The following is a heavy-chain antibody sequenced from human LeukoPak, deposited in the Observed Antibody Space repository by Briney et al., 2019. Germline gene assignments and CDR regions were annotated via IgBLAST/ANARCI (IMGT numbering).Heavy chain of an antibody. CDR1: GFSFSSYE. J-gene: IGHJ4*02. D-gene: IGHD3-22*01. CDR3: ARGRSSGYLLDY. V-gene: IGHV3-48*03. CDR2: ISSRGGMI. Sequence: GGSLRLSCAASGFSFSSYEMNWVRQAPGKGLEWVSYISSRGGMIYYADSVRGRFTISRDNAKNSLYLQMNSLRAEDTAVYYCARGRSSGYLLDYWGQGTLVTVSS.